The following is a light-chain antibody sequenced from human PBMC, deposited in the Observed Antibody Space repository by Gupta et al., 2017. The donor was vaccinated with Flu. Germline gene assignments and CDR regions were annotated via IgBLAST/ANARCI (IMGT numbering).Light chain of an antibody. V-gene: IGLV2-8*01. CDR2: EVN. CDR3: SSYAVSNYLV. Sequence: SVTISCTGSSSDVGGYNFVSWYQQYPGKAPKLLIYEVNKRPSGVPDRFSGSKSGNTASLTVSGLQAEDEADYYCSSYAVSNYLVFGGGTELTVL. CDR1: SSDVGGYNF. J-gene: IGLJ2*01.